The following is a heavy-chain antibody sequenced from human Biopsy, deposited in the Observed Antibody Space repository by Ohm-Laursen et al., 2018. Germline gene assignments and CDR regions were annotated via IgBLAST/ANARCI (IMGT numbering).Heavy chain of an antibody. D-gene: IGHD2-8*02. V-gene: IGHV3-23*01. CDR1: GFPFTGFS. Sequence: SLRFSCAASGFPFTGFSMDWVRQAPGKGLEWVSAISGSGRTYYADSVKGRFTISRDNSKNTLFLQLSSLRAEDTAVYRCAKDRDLNLLAWFDPWGQGTLVTVSS. CDR3: AKDRDLNLLAWFDP. CDR2: ISGSGRT. J-gene: IGHJ5*01.